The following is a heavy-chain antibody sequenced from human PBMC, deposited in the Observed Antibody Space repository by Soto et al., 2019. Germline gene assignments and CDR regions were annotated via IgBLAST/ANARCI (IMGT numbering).Heavy chain of an antibody. CDR2: IIPIFGTA. J-gene: IGHJ4*02. Sequence: SVKVSCKASGGTFSSYAMSWVRQAPGQGLEWMGGIIPIFGTANYAQKFQGRVTITADESTSTAYMELSSLRSEDTAVYYCARQADYRSSKVYFDYWGQGTMLTVYS. CDR1: GGTFSSYA. V-gene: IGHV1-69*13. D-gene: IGHD6-6*01. CDR3: ARQADYRSSKVYFDY.